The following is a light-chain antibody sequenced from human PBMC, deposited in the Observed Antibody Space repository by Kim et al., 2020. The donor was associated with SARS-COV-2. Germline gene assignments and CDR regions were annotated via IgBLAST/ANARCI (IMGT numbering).Light chain of an antibody. Sequence: QSVVTQPPSASGSPGQSVTISCTGTSSDVGYYNYVSWYQQQSGKAPKLMIYDVTKRPSGVPDRFSGSKSGNTASLTVSGLQAEDEADYYCSSYAGSNNVFGTGTKVTVL. CDR3: SSYAGSNNV. CDR2: DVT. V-gene: IGLV2-8*01. J-gene: IGLJ1*01. CDR1: SSDVGYYNY.